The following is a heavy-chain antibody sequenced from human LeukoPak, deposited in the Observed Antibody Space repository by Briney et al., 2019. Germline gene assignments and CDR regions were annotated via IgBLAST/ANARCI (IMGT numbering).Heavy chain of an antibody. CDR2: IIPIFGTA. CDR3: ARDEGFTTGTLFNWFDP. D-gene: IGHD1-1*01. Sequence: ASVKVSCKASGGTFNSYAISWVRQAPGQGLEWMGGIIPIFGTANYAQKFQGRVTITADKSTSTAYMELSSLRSEDTAVYYCARDEGFTTGTLFNWFDPWGQGTLVTVSS. V-gene: IGHV1-69*06. CDR1: GGTFNSYA. J-gene: IGHJ5*02.